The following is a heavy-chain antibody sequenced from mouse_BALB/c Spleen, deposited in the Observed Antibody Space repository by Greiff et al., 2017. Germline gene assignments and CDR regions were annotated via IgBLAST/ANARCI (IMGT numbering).Heavy chain of an antibody. D-gene: IGHD2-14*01. CDR1: GFSLSTSGMG. CDR3: ARIVDYYRYGGYFDD. Sequence: ESGPGILQPSQTLSLTCSFSGFSLSTSGMGVGWIRQPSGKGLEWLAHIWWDDDKRYNPALKSRLTISKDTSSNQVFLKIASVDTADTASYYCARIVDYYRYGGYFDDWGQGTTLTVSS. J-gene: IGHJ2*01. CDR2: IWWDDDK. V-gene: IGHV8-8*01.